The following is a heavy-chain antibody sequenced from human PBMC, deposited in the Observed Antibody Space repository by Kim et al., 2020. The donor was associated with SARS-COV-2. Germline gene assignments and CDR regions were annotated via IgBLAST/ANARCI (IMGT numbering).Heavy chain of an antibody. CDR3: ARERTIQGYYGSACMDV. J-gene: IGHJ6*02. Sequence: ASVKVSCKASGYTFTSYYMHWVRQAPGQGLEWMGIINPSGGSTSYAQKFQGRVTMTRDTSTSTVYMELSSLRSEDTAVYYCARERTIQGYYGSACMDVWGQGTTVTVSS. V-gene: IGHV1-46*01. CDR1: GYTFTSYY. D-gene: IGHD3-10*01. CDR2: INPSGGST.